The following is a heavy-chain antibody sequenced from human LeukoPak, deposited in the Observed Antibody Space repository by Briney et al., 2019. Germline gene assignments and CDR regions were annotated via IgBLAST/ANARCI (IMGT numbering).Heavy chain of an antibody. CDR1: GYTFTGYC. V-gene: IGHV1-2*02. J-gene: IGHJ4*02. Sequence: ASVKVSCKASGYTFTGYCMHWVRQAPGQGLEWMGWINPNSGGTNYAQKFQGRVTMTRDTSISTAYMELSRLRSDDTAVYYCARDLPHFWRRRGFGESEGGYWGQGTLVTVSS. D-gene: IGHD3-10*01. CDR3: ARDLPHFWRRRGFGESEGGY. CDR2: INPNSGGT.